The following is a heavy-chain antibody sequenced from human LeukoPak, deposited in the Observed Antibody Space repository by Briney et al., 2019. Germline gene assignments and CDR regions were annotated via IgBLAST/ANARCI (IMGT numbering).Heavy chain of an antibody. CDR3: ARDGCSSTSCYYYYYYGMDV. CDR1: GGTFSSYA. D-gene: IGHD2-2*01. CDR2: IIPIFGTA. Sequence: GASVKVSCKASGGTFSSYAISWVRQAPGQGLEWMGGIIPIFGTANYAQKFQGRVTITADESTSTAYMELSSLSSEDTAVYYCARDGCSSTSCYYYYYYGMDVWGQGTTVTVSS. J-gene: IGHJ6*02. V-gene: IGHV1-69*13.